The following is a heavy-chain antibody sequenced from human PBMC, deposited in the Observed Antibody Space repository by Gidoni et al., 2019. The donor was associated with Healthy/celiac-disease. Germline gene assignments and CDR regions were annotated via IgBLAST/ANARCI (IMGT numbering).Heavy chain of an antibody. CDR3: ASWKVVAANNFDY. CDR1: GFTFSSYA. CDR2: ISYDGSNK. Sequence: QMQLVESGGGVVQPGRSLRLSCAASGFTFSSYAMHWVRQAPGKGLEWVAVISYDGSNKYYADSVKGRFTISRDNSKNTLYLQMNSLRAEDTAVYYCASWKVVAANNFDYWGQGTLVTVSS. V-gene: IGHV3-30-3*01. D-gene: IGHD2-15*01. J-gene: IGHJ4*02.